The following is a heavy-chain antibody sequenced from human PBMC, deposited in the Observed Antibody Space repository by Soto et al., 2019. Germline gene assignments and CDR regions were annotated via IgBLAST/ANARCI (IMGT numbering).Heavy chain of an antibody. Sequence: MQLVQSGGGLVKPGGSLRLSCAASGFSFSTYSMDWVRRAPGKGLEWLSSISSGSDYIYYADSVKGRFTISSDNAKNSLYLQMNSLRNEDTAVYYCARDWHCSGGSCYSGDWFDPWGQGTLVTVSS. D-gene: IGHD2-15*01. CDR3: ARDWHCSGGSCYSGDWFDP. CDR1: GFSFSTYS. J-gene: IGHJ5*02. V-gene: IGHV3-21*01. CDR2: ISSGSDYI.